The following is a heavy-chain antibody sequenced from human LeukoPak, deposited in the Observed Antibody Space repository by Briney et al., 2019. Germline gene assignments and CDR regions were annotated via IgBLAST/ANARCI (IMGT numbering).Heavy chain of an antibody. D-gene: IGHD6-13*01. CDR1: GYSISSGYY. Sequence: PSETLSLTCTVSGYSISSGYYWGWIRQPPGQGLEWVGSIYHSGITYYNPSLKSRVTISVDTSKNQFSLKLSSVTAADTAVYYCARSSTQSQYFDYWGQGTLVTVSS. CDR2: IYHSGIT. V-gene: IGHV4-38-2*02. CDR3: ARSSTQSQYFDY. J-gene: IGHJ4*02.